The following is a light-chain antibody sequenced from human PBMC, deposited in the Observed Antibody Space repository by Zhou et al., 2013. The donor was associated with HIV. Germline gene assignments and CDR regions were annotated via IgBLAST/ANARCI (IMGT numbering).Light chain of an antibody. J-gene: IGKJ1*01. CDR3: QQYNSYWWT. CDR2: KAS. Sequence: DIQMTQSPSSVSASVGDRVTITCRASQNINSWLAWYQQKPGKAPKLLIYKASSLGSGVPSRFSGSGSGTEFTLTISSLQPDDFATYYCQQYNSYWWTFGQGTKVEIK. CDR1: QNINSW. V-gene: IGKV1-5*03.